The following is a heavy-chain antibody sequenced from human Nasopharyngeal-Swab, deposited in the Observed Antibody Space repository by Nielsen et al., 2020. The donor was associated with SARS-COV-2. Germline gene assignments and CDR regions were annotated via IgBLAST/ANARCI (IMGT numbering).Heavy chain of an antibody. V-gene: IGHV3-7*01. Sequence: GESLKISCAASGFTFSSYWMSWVRQAPGKGLEWVANIKQDGSEKYYVDSVKGRFTTSRDNAKNSLYLQMNSLRAEDTAVYYCARGRNARTTVDYWGQGTLVTVSS. CDR1: GFTFSSYW. D-gene: IGHD1-1*01. J-gene: IGHJ4*02. CDR2: IKQDGSEK. CDR3: ARGRNARTTVDY.